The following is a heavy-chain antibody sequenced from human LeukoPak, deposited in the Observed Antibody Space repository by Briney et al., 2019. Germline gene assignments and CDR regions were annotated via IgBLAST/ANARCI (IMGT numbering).Heavy chain of an antibody. D-gene: IGHD2-2*02. CDR2: ISGSGGST. CDR3: AKAPGNIVVVPAAIADY. J-gene: IGHJ4*03. V-gene: IGHV3-23*01. Sequence: GGSLRLSCAASGFTFSSYAMSWVRQAPGKGLEWVSAISGSGGSTYYADSVKGRFTISRDNSKNTLYLQMNSLRAEDTAVYYCAKAPGNIVVVPAAIADYWGQGTTVTVSS. CDR1: GFTFSSYA.